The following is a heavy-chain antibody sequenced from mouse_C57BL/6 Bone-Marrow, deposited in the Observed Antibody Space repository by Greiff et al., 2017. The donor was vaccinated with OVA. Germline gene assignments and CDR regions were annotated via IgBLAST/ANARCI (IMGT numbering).Heavy chain of an antibody. V-gene: IGHV2-2*01. CDR1: GFSLTSYG. Sequence: QVQLQQSGPGLVQPSQSLSITCTVSGFSLTSYGVHWVRQSPGKGLEWLGVIWSGGSTDYNAAFISRLSISKDNSKSQVFFKMNSLQADDTAIYYCARKHWVGFAYWGQGTLVTVSA. J-gene: IGHJ3*01. CDR3: ARKHWVGFAY. CDR2: IWSGGST. D-gene: IGHD4-1*01.